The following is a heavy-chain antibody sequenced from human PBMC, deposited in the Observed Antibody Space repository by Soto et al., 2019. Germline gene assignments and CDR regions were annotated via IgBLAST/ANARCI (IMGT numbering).Heavy chain of an antibody. J-gene: IGHJ4*02. CDR3: ARDRVNYYDSSGYYNFEY. Sequence: QVQLVESGGGVVQPGRSLRLSCAASGFTFNNSAMHWVRQAPGKGLVWVAVISYEGNNQYYAASVKVSFAISRENSKNTLYLKMNSLRDEHTVVYYCARDRVNYYDSSGYYNFEYWGQGSLVTGSS. D-gene: IGHD3-22*01. CDR2: ISYEGNNQ. CDR1: GFTFNNSA. V-gene: IGHV3-30*09.